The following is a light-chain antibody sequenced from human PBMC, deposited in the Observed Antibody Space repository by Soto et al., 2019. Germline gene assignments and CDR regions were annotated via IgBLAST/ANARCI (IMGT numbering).Light chain of an antibody. J-gene: IGKJ5*01. CDR3: QQYRMSPNT. V-gene: IGKV3-20*01. CDR2: GAS. Sequence: EIVLTHSPGTLSLSPCERATLSCSASQSVDDSHLAWYQLRPGQAPRLFIYGASTRATGLPDRFSGSGSGTDFSLTIRGLKPEDFAVYYCQQYRMSPNTFGQGTRLEIK. CDR1: QSVDDSH.